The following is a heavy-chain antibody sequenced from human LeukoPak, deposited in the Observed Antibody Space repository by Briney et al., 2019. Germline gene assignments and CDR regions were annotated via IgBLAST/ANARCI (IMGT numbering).Heavy chain of an antibody. CDR2: IRSKAYGGTT. CDR1: GFTFGDYS. Sequence: GGSLRLSYTASGFTFGDYSMNWVRQAPGKGLEWVGFIRSKAYGGTTEYAASVKGRFTISRDDSKSIAYLQMNSLKTDDTAVYYCTRGRRATHDYWGQGTLVTVSS. J-gene: IGHJ4*02. CDR3: TRGRRATHDY. D-gene: IGHD1-26*01. V-gene: IGHV3-49*04.